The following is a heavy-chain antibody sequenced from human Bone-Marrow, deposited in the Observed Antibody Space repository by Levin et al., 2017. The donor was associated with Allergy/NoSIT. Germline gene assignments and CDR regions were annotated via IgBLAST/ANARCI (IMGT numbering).Heavy chain of an antibody. CDR3: LTEFEF. CDR2: VKRASDGGAS. CDR1: GFTFSVSW. V-gene: IGHV3-15*01. J-gene: IGHJ5*01. Sequence: GESLKISCVGSGFTFSVSWMSWVRQAPGKGLEWVGRVKRASDGGASDYAAVVKGRFTISRDDSKNTLYVDMDRLRTEDTAIYYCLTEFEFCGQGTLVTVSS.